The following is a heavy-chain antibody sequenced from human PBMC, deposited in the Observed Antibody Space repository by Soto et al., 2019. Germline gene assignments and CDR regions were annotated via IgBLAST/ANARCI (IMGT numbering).Heavy chain of an antibody. V-gene: IGHV3-23*01. Sequence: GGPLRLSCAASGFTFGGYAMSWVRKASGKGLEWVSAISGSGGSTYYADSVKGRFTISRDNSKNTLYLQMNSLRAEDTAVYYCAKSSWRDYYGMDVWGQGTTVTVSS. D-gene: IGHD5-12*01. CDR1: GFTFGGYA. J-gene: IGHJ6*02. CDR2: ISGSGGST. CDR3: AKSSWRDYYGMDV.